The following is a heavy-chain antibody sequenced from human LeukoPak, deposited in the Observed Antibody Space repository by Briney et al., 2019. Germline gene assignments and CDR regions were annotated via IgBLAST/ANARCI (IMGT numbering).Heavy chain of an antibody. D-gene: IGHD3-22*01. Sequence: GRSLRLSCAASGFTFSSYGMHWVRQAPGKGLEWVAVIWYDGSNKYYADSVKGRFTISRDNSKNTLYLQMNSLRAEDTAVYYCARDLGFTMIEFGWFDPWGQGTLVTVSS. V-gene: IGHV3-33*01. CDR3: ARDLGFTMIEFGWFDP. J-gene: IGHJ5*02. CDR1: GFTFSSYG. CDR2: IWYDGSNK.